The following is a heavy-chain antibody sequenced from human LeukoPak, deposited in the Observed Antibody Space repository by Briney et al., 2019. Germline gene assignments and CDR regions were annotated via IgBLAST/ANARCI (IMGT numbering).Heavy chain of an antibody. V-gene: IGHV3-23*01. CDR1: GFTFSSYV. D-gene: IGHD3-22*01. J-gene: IGHJ3*02. Sequence: GGSLRLSCAASGFTFSSYVVTWVRQAPGKGLEWCSGMGGSCGSTYYADSVKRRFTPSRDNSKNTLYLQMNSLRAEDTAVYYCAKDLRVTTIVVVTPDAFDIWGQGTMVTVSS. CDR3: AKDLRVTTIVVVTPDAFDI. CDR2: MGGSCGST.